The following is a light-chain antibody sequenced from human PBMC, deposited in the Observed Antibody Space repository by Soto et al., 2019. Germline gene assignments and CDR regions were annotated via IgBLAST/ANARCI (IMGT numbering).Light chain of an antibody. CDR1: QSVSSD. Sequence: ESAITKYPSTLAASPRDRARLSCSASQSVSSDLAWYQQKPGQAPRLIIYGASTRATDIPATFSGSGSGTEFTLTISSLQSEDFAVYYCQQYNNLPPVTFGGGTKVDIK. J-gene: IGKJ4*01. CDR2: GAS. CDR3: QQYNNLPPVT. V-gene: IGKV3-15*01.